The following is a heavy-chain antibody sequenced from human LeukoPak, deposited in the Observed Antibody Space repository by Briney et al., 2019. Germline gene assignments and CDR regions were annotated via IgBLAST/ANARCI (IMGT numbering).Heavy chain of an antibody. V-gene: IGHV4-34*01. CDR1: GGSFSGYY. J-gene: IGHJ5*02. Sequence: SETLSLTCAVYGGSFSGYYWSWIRQPPGKGREWIGEINHSGSTNYNPSLKSRVTISVDTSKNQFSLNLNSVTATDTAVYYCARGGVERCCSGGSCYGWFDPWGQGTLVTVSS. CDR3: ARGGVERCCSGGSCYGWFDP. D-gene: IGHD2-15*01. CDR2: INHSGST.